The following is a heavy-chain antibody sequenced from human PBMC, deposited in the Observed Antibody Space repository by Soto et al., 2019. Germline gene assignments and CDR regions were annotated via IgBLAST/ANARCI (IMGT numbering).Heavy chain of an antibody. J-gene: IGHJ6*02. D-gene: IGHD3-10*01. Sequence: QVQLVESGGGVVQPGRSLRLSCAASGFTFSNYGMHWVRQAPGKGLEWVAVILNDGSNRYHADSVKDRFTISRDNSKNTVYLQMNSLRAEDTAVYYYARDDEYSGNGMDVWGQGTTVTVS. V-gene: IGHV3-33*01. CDR2: ILNDGSNR. CDR3: ARDDEYSGNGMDV. CDR1: GFTFSNYG.